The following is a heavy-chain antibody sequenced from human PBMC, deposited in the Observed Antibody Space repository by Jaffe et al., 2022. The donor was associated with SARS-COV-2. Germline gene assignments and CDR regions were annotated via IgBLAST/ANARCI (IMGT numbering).Heavy chain of an antibody. D-gene: IGHD3-22*01. J-gene: IGHJ4*02. CDR1: GFTFNNYA. CDR3: AKQEEGDHYYSRSGHFHY. CDR2: ISGSGTYT. Sequence: EVQLLESGGDLVQPGGSLRLACAASGFTFNNYALSWVRQAPGKGLEWVSGISGSGTYTYYADSVRGRFTISRDNSKNTLDLQMKSLRAEDTAVYYCAKQEEGDHYYSRSGHFHYWGPGTLVTVSS. V-gene: IGHV3-23*01.